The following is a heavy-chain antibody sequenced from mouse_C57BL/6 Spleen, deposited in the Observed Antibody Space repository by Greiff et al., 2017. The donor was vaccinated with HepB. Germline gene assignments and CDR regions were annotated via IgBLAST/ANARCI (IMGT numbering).Heavy chain of an antibody. V-gene: IGHV1-82*01. CDR1: GYEFSSSW. D-gene: IGHD4-1*01. CDR3: ARWGVWGFDY. Sequence: QVQLQQSGPELVKPGASVKISCKASGYEFSSSWMNWVKQRPGKGLEWIGRIYPGDGDTNYNGKFKGKATLTADKSSSTAYMQLSSLTSEDSAVYFCARWGVWGFDYWGQGTTLTVSS. J-gene: IGHJ2*01. CDR2: IYPGDGDT.